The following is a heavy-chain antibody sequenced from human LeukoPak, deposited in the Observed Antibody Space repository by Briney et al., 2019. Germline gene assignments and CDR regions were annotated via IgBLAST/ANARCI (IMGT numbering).Heavy chain of an antibody. Sequence: GGSLRLSCAASGFTFSNYWMHWVRQAPGKGLVWVSRINIDVSITTYADSVKGRFTISRDNAKNTLYLHMNSLRADDTAVYYCARGGSCSGGNCKYTRKGIGYWGQGTLVTVSS. CDR3: ARGGSCSGGNCKYTRKGIGY. CDR2: INIDVSIT. CDR1: GFTFSNYW. J-gene: IGHJ4*02. V-gene: IGHV3-74*01. D-gene: IGHD2-15*01.